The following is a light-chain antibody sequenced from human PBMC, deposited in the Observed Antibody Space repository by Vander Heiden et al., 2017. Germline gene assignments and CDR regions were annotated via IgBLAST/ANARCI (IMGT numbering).Light chain of an antibody. J-gene: IGLJ2*01. CDR3: SAWDDSLNGYVV. Sequence: QSVLTQPPSASGTPGQRVTISCSGSSSNIGSNAVNWYQQLPGTAPELLSYWKNQRPSGVPDRFSGSKSGTSASLAISGLQSEDEADYDCSAWDDSLNGYVVFGGGTKLTVL. V-gene: IGLV1-44*01. CDR1: SSNIGSNA. CDR2: WKN.